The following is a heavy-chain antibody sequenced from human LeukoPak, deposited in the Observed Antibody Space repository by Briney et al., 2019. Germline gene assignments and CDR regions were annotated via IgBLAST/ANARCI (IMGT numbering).Heavy chain of an antibody. Sequence: SETLSLTCTVSGGSISSYYWSWIRQPPGKGLEWIGYIYYSGSTNYNPSLKSRVTISVDTSKNQFSLKLSSVTAADTAVYYCARKHTGLFDYWGQGTLVTVSS. D-gene: IGHD7-27*01. J-gene: IGHJ4*02. V-gene: IGHV4-59*01. CDR1: GGSISSYY. CDR2: IYYSGST. CDR3: ARKHTGLFDY.